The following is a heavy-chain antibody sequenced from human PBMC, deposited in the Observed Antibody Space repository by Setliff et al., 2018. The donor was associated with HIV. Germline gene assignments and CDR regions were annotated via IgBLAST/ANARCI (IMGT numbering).Heavy chain of an antibody. CDR2: INSNTYGGTT. CDR1: GFTFGDYA. CDR3: TSAFADYAYWYFDY. V-gene: IGHV3-49*04. Sequence: PGGSLRLSCTASGFTFGDYAMTWVRQAPGKGLEWVGFINSNTYGGTTDYAASVKGRFIISRDDSKSIAYLQMNSLKTEDTAVYYCTSAFADYAYWYFDYWGQGTLVTVS. D-gene: IGHD2-8*02. J-gene: IGHJ4*02.